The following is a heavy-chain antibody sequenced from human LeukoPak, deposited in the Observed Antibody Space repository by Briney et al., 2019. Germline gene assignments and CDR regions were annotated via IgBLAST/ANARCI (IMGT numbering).Heavy chain of an antibody. J-gene: IGHJ5*02. CDR1: GGSFSGYY. D-gene: IGHD2-15*01. CDR2: INHSGST. Sequence: SETLSLTCAVYGGSFSGYYWSWIRQLPGKGLEWIGEINHSGSTNYNTSLKSRVTISVDTSKNQFSLKLSSVTAADTAVYYCASLRGGKRKWFDPWGQGTLVTVSS. V-gene: IGHV4-34*01. CDR3: ASLRGGKRKWFDP.